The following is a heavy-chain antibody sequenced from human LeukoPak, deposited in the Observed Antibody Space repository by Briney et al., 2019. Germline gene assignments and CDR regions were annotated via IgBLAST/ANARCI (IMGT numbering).Heavy chain of an antibody. CDR2: IGSSGGSR. D-gene: IGHD5-24*01. CDR3: AREDGDAFDI. J-gene: IGHJ3*02. CDR1: GFTFSSYE. V-gene: IGHV3-48*03. Sequence: GGSLRLSCAASGFTFSSYEMDWVRRARGKGLEWVSYIGSSGGSRYYAVSVKRRFTSSRDNAKNSLYLQMNSLRVEDTAVYYCAREDGDAFDIWGQGTMVSVSS.